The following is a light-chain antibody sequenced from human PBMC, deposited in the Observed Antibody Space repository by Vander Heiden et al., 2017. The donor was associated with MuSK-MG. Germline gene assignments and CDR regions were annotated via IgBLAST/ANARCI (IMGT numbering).Light chain of an antibody. J-gene: IGKJ3*01. V-gene: IGKV3-20*01. Sequence: VFTQPPGTLSFSPGDRAILCCTASQTVTCRYLSWYQQKPGQTPRLLIYGISSRVTGIPDRFSGSGSGTDFTLTISSLELEDFAVYYCQQDDRSPYTFGHGTKVEIK. CDR3: QQDDRSPYT. CDR2: GIS. CDR1: QTVTCRY.